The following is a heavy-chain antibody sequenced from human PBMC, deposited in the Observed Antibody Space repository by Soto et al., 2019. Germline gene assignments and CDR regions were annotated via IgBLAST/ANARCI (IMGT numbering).Heavy chain of an antibody. CDR2: IIPIFGTE. CDR1: GGTFSSYA. D-gene: IGHD6-13*01. V-gene: IGHV1-69*01. J-gene: IGHJ6*02. Sequence: QVQLVQSGAEVKKPGSSARVSCKASGGTFSSYAISWVRQAPGQGLAWMGGIIPIFGTENYAQKFQGRVTITADESTSTAYMELSSLRSEDTAVYYCARDRIAGSKYYYGMDVWGQGTTVTVSS. CDR3: ARDRIAGSKYYYGMDV.